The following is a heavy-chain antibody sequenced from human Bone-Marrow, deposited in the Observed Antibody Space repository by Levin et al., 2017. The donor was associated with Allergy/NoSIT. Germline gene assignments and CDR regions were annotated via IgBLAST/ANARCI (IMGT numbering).Heavy chain of an antibody. D-gene: IGHD5-24*01. J-gene: IGHJ4*02. Sequence: PSETLSLTCSVSGVSISSYYWTWIRQPPGKGLEWIGYIHDSGNTNYNPSLKSRVTISLDTSKNHFSLKLNSLTAADTAVYYCARLGYNDYITLDYWGQGTLVTVSS. V-gene: IGHV4-59*08. CDR2: IHDSGNT. CDR3: ARLGYNDYITLDY. CDR1: GVSISSYY.